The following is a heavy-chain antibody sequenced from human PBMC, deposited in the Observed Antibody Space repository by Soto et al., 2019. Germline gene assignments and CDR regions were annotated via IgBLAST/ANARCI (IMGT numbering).Heavy chain of an antibody. CDR1: GYSFTSYW. J-gene: IGHJ6*01. CDR2: IYPGDSDT. CDR3: ARLPHYGDYEGYGMGV. Sequence: GESLKISCKGSGYSFTSYWIGWVRQMPGKGLECMGIIYPGDSDTRYSPSFQGQVTISADKSISTAYLQWSSLKASDTAMYYCARLPHYGDYEGYGMGVLGQGTTVNVSS. V-gene: IGHV5-51*01. D-gene: IGHD4-17*01.